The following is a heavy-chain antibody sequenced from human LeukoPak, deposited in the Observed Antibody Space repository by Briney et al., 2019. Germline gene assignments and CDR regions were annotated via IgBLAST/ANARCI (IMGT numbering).Heavy chain of an antibody. V-gene: IGHV4-34*01. Sequence: SETLSLTCAVDGGSFSGYYWSWLRQPPGKGLEWIGEINHSGSTNYNPSLKSRVTISVDTSKNHFSLKLSFVTAADTAVYYGASIGPGHDYWGQGTLVTVSS. CDR3: ASIGPGHDY. CDR1: GGSFSGYY. J-gene: IGHJ4*02. CDR2: INHSGST.